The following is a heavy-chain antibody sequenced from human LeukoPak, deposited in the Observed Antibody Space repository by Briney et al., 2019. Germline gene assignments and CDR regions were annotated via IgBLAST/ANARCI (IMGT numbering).Heavy chain of an antibody. CDR2: ISGSGGST. CDR1: GFTFSSYP. D-gene: IGHD6-13*01. Sequence: GGSLRLSCAASGFTFSSYPMSWVRQAPGKGLEWVSVISGSGGSTYYADSVKGRFTISRDNSKNTLYLQMNSLRAEDTAVYYCAKDGHQLILGEAFHIWGQGTMVTVSS. V-gene: IGHV3-23*01. CDR3: AKDGHQLILGEAFHI. J-gene: IGHJ3*02.